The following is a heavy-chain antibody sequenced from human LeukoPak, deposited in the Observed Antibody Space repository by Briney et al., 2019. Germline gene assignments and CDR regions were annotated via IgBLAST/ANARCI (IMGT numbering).Heavy chain of an antibody. CDR3: ARDNWNYGSSMDV. J-gene: IGHJ6*02. CDR1: GYTFTGYY. CDR2: INPNSGGT. Sequence: RASVKVSCKASGYTFTGYYMHWVRQAPGQGLEWMGRINPNSGGTNYAQKFQGRVTMTRDTSISTAYMELSRLRSDDTAVYYCARDNWNYGSSMDVWGQGTTVTVYS. V-gene: IGHV1-2*06. D-gene: IGHD1-7*01.